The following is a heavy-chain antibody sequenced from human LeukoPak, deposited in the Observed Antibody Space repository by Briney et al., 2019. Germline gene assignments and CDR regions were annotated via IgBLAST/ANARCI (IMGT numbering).Heavy chain of an antibody. D-gene: IGHD2-15*01. CDR1: GYTFTSYG. CDR3: AIGYCSGGSCYDDYYYYYMDV. V-gene: IGHV1-69*13. Sequence: GASVKVSCKASGYTFTSYGISWVRQAPGQGLEWMGGIIPIFGTANYAQKFQGRVAITADESTSTAYMELSSLRSEDTAVYYCAIGYCSGGSCYDDYYYYYMDVWGQGTLVTVSS. J-gene: IGHJ6*03. CDR2: IIPIFGTA.